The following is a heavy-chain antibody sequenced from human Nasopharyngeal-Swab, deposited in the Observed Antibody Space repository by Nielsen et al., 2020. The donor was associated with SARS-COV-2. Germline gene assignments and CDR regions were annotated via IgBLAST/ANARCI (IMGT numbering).Heavy chain of an antibody. V-gene: IGHV3-9*01. J-gene: IGHJ4*02. CDR1: GFTFDDYA. Sequence: SLKIYCAASGFTFDDYAMHWVRQTPGKGLDWVSGISWNSGSTGYADSVKGRFTISRDNAKNSLYLQMNSLRPEDTALYYCAKDIKRNWNYGSFDYWGQGTLVTVSS. CDR3: AKDIKRNWNYGSFDY. D-gene: IGHD1-7*01. CDR2: ISWNSGST.